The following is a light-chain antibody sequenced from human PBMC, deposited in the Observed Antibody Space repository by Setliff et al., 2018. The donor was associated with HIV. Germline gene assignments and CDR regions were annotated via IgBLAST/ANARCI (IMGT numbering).Light chain of an antibody. CDR2: EDN. CDR1: SGSIASNY. V-gene: IGLV6-57*01. Sequence: NFMLTQPHSVSESPGKTVTISCTRSSGSIASNYVQWYQQRPGSSPTTVIYEDNQRPSGVPDRFSGSIDSSSNSASLTISGLKTEDEADYYCQSYDSNNHVVFGGGTKVTAL. J-gene: IGLJ2*01. CDR3: QSYDSNNHVV.